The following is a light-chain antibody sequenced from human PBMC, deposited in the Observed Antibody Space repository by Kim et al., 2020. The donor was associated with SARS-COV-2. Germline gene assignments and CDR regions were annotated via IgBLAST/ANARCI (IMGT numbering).Light chain of an antibody. J-gene: IGKJ2*01. CDR3: QQYNNWPYT. Sequence: SLSPGERATLSCRASQSVSSNLAWYQQKPGQAPRLLIYGTATRATGIPARFSGSGSGTGFTLTISSLQSEDFAVYHCQQYNNWPYTFGQGTKLEI. V-gene: IGKV3-15*01. CDR2: GTA. CDR1: QSVSSN.